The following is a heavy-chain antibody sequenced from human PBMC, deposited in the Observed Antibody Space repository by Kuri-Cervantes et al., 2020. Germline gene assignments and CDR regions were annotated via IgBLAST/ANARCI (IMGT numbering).Heavy chain of an antibody. D-gene: IGHD3-10*01. CDR3: AREYYYGSGSYHHFDY. CDR1: GFTFGNSD. J-gene: IGHJ4*02. CDR2: IGAGGDT. V-gene: IGHV3-13*01. Sequence: GESLKISCAASGFTFGNSDMHWVRQATGKGLEWVSAIGAGGDTYYPGSVKGRFTISRDNAKNSLYLQMNSLRAEDTAVYYCAREYYYGSGSYHHFDYWGQGTLVTVSS.